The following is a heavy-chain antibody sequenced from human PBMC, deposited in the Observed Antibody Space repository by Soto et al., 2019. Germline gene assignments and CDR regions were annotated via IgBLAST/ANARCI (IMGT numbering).Heavy chain of an antibody. CDR1: GFTFSNAW. V-gene: IGHV3-15*07. J-gene: IGHJ3*02. CDR3: TTETPVFGVVIISLDAFDI. D-gene: IGHD3-3*01. CDR2: IKSKTDGGTT. Sequence: PGGSLRLSCAASGFTFSNAWMNWVRQAPGKGLEWVGRIKSKTDGGTTDYAAPVKGRFTISRDDSKNTLYLQMNSLKTEDTAVYYCTTETPVFGVVIISLDAFDIWGQGTMVTVSS.